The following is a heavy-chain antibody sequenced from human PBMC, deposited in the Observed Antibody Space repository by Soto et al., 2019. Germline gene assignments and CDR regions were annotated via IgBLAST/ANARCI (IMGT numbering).Heavy chain of an antibody. Sequence: QVQLQESGPGLVKPSQTLSLTCTVSGGSISSGGYYWSWIRQHPGKGLEWIGYIYYSGSTYYNPSLKSRVTIPVDSCKNQFSLKLSSVTAADTAVYYCARERGDPSGATSFDYWGQGTLVTVSS. V-gene: IGHV4-31*03. D-gene: IGHD3-10*01. CDR3: ARERGDPSGATSFDY. CDR2: IYYSGST. J-gene: IGHJ4*02. CDR1: GGSISSGGYY.